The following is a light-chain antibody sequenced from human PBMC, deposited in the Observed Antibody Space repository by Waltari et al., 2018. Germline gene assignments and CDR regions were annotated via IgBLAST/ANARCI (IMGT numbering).Light chain of an antibody. Sequence: EIVLTQSPATLSLSPGERATLPCRASQSVSRSLVRYQQNPGQAPRLLIYAASNRATGIPARFSGSGSGTDFTLTISSLEPEDFAVYYCQQHTHWPLTFGGGTKVEIK. CDR1: QSVSRS. CDR3: QQHTHWPLT. J-gene: IGKJ4*01. V-gene: IGKV3-11*01. CDR2: AAS.